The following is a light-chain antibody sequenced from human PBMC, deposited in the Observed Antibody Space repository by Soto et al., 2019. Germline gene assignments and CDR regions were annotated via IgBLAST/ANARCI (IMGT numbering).Light chain of an antibody. Sequence: DIVMTQSPDSLAVSLGERATINYKSSQTNNKNFLAWYQQKPGQPPKLLIYWASTRESGVPDRFSGSGSGTDFTLTISSLQAEDVAVYYCQQYYTTPFTFGPGTKVDIK. CDR2: WAS. CDR3: QQYYTTPFT. V-gene: IGKV4-1*01. J-gene: IGKJ3*01. CDR1: QTNNKNF.